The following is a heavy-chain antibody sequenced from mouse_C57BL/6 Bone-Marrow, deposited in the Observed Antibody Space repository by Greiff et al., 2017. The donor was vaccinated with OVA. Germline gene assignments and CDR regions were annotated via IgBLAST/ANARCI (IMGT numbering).Heavy chain of an antibody. CDR1: GFTFNTYA. CDR3: AVIITTVVEGAMDY. V-gene: IGHV10-3*01. Sequence: EVQLVESGGGLVQPKGSLKLSCAASGFTFNTYAMHWVRQAPGKGLEWVARIRSKSSNYATYYADSVKDRFTISRDDSQSMLYLQMNNLKTEDTAMYYCAVIITTVVEGAMDYWGQGTSVTVSS. CDR2: IRSKSSNYAT. J-gene: IGHJ4*01. D-gene: IGHD1-1*01.